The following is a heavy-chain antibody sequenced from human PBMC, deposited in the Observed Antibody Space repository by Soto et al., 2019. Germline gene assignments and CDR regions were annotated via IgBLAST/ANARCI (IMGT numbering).Heavy chain of an antibody. J-gene: IGHJ4*02. Sequence: QVQLQQSGPGLVKPSQTLSLTCAISGDSVSSSSAAWNWIRQSPSRGLEWLGRTYYRSKRYNDYAVSAKSRITINPDPFKNRFSLQLNSVTHEDTAVYCCAREADLKATIDYWGQGTLVTVSS. D-gene: IGHD1-26*01. CDR1: GDSVSSSSAA. CDR2: TYYRSKRYN. V-gene: IGHV6-1*01. CDR3: AREADLKATIDY.